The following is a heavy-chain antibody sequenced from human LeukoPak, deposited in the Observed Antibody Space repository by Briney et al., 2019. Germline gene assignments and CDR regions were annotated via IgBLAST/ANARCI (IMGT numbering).Heavy chain of an antibody. V-gene: IGHV3-48*04. D-gene: IGHD6-13*01. Sequence: GGSLRLSCAASGFTFSSYSMNWVRQAPGKGLEWVSYISSSGSTIYYADSVKGRFTISRDNAKNSLYLQMNSLRAEDTAVYYCARDSSSWSDAFDIWGQGTMVTVSS. CDR1: GFTFSSYS. CDR2: ISSSGSTI. J-gene: IGHJ3*02. CDR3: ARDSSSWSDAFDI.